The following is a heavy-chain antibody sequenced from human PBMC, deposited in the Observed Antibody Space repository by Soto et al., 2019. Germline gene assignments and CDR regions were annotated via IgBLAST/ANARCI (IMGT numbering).Heavy chain of an antibody. Sequence: GGSLRLSCAAAGFTFTRYSMNWVRQAPGKGLEWVSSISSTTNYIYYGDSMKGRFTISRDNTKNSLYLEMNSLRAEDTAVYYCARESEDLTSNFDYWGQGTLVTVSS. CDR2: ISSTTNYI. CDR3: ARESEDLTSNFDY. CDR1: GFTFTRYS. J-gene: IGHJ4*02. V-gene: IGHV3-21*06.